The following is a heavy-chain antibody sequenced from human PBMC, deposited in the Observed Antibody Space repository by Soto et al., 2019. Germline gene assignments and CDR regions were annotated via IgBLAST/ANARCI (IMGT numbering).Heavy chain of an antibody. CDR3: ARRLYYYYKSGHSLGWFDP. CDR1: GYNFTNYW. D-gene: IGHD3-22*01. Sequence: GEYLKISCKGSGYNFTNYWIGWVRQMPGQGLEWMGIVHPGDADTRYSPSFQGQVTISADKSISTAYLQWNSLKASDSAMYYCARRLYYYYKSGHSLGWFDPWGQGPLVTVSS. V-gene: IGHV5-51*01. J-gene: IGHJ5*02. CDR2: VHPGDADT.